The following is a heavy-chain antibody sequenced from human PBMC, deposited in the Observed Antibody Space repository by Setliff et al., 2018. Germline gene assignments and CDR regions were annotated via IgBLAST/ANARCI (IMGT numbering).Heavy chain of an antibody. V-gene: IGHV1-18*01. CDR1: GYTFTSYG. CDR2: ISAYNANT. D-gene: IGHD5-18*01. J-gene: IGHJ6*03. CDR3: ARDKLWLMGYYYYYYMDV. Sequence: ASVKVSCKASGYTFTSYGISWVRQAPGQGLEWMGWISAYNANTNYAQKLQGRVTITRDTSASTAYMELSSLRSEDTAVYYCARDKLWLMGYYYYYYMDVWGKGTTVTVSS.